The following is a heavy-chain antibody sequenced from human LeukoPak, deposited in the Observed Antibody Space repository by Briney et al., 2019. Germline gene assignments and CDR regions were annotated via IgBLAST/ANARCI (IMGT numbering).Heavy chain of an antibody. CDR2: IYSGGRT. CDR3: ATDYGSGTYYTLDY. Sequence: GGSLRLSCAASGFTVSSNYMSWVRQAPGMGLEWVSIIYSGGRTYYADSVKGRFTISRDNSKNTLYLQMNSLRAEDTAVYYCATDYGSGTYYTLDYWGQGTLVTVSS. CDR1: GFTVSSNY. V-gene: IGHV3-53*01. D-gene: IGHD3-10*01. J-gene: IGHJ4*02.